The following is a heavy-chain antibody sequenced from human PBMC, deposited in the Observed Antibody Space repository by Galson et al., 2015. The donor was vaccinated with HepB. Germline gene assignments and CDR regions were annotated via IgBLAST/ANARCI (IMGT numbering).Heavy chain of an antibody. D-gene: IGHD6-13*01. CDR3: TTGYSSSWYF. CDR1: AFTHPNPC. Sequence: PLRLPRPAPAFTHPNPCMSCARQAPGKGLEWVGHITRKTDGGTTDYAAPVKGRFTISRDDSKNMQYLQMSSLKTEDTAVYYCTTGYSSSWYFWGQGTLVTVSS. V-gene: IGHV3-15*01. J-gene: IGHJ4*02. CDR2: ITRKTDGGTT.